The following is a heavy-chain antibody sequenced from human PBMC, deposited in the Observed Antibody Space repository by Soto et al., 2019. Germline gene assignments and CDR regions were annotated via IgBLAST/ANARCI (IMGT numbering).Heavy chain of an antibody. CDR1: RDTFTSYY. J-gene: IGHJ5*02. D-gene: IGHD1-26*01. V-gene: IGHV1-46*01. CDR2: INPHGGST. Sequence: ASVKVSCKARRDTFTSYYINWVRQAPGRGLEWMGVINPHGGSTAYAQKFKGRVTLTRDTSASTVYMEVSSLTSEDTAMYYCARSSGGNVGIIIEGTNWFAPWGQGTLVTVSS. CDR3: ARSSGGNVGIIIEGTNWFAP.